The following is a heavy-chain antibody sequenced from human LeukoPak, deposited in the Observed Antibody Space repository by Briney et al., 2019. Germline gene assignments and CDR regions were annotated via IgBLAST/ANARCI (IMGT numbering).Heavy chain of an antibody. CDR2: VSSSGTTT. J-gene: IGHJ4*02. V-gene: IGHV3-23*01. CDR3: VRDRGSGWCYMDY. Sequence: GGSLRLSCAASGFTFNNYAMSWVRQSPRKGLEWVSVVSSSGTTTYYAASVKGRFTISRDNSKNTVSLQMNRLRVDDTALYYCVRDRGSGWCYMDYWGQGTLVTVSS. CDR1: GFTFNNYA. D-gene: IGHD6-19*01.